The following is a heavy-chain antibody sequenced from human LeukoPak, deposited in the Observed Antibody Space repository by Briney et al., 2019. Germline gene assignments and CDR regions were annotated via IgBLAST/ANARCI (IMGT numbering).Heavy chain of an antibody. V-gene: IGHV1-3*01. Sequence: ASVKVSCKASGYTFTSYAMHWVRQAPGQRLEWMGWINAGNGNTKYSQKFQGRVTITRDTSASTAYMELSSLRSDDTAVYYCARTSSPVIPGYFDYWGQGTLVTVSS. CDR2: INAGNGNT. CDR1: GYTFTSYA. J-gene: IGHJ4*02. CDR3: ARTSSPVIPGYFDY. D-gene: IGHD3-16*02.